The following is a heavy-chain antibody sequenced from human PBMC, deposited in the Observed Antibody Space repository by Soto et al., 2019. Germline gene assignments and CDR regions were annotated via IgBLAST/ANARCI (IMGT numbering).Heavy chain of an antibody. V-gene: IGHV3-30-3*01. CDR3: AREAWELLLGGFDY. J-gene: IGHJ4*02. D-gene: IGHD1-26*01. CDR1: GFTFSSYA. CDR2: ISYDGSNK. Sequence: GGSLRLSCAASGFTFSSYAMHWVRQAPGKGLEWVAVISYDGSNKYYADSVKGRFTISRDNSKNTLYLQMNSLRAEDTAVYYCAREAWELLLGGFDYWGQGTLVTVSS.